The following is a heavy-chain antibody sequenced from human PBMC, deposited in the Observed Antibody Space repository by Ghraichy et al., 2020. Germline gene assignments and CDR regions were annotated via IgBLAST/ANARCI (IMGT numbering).Heavy chain of an antibody. CDR3: AKDGGGDGYTSYVVDIDY. CDR2: ISASGGTT. J-gene: IGHJ4*02. V-gene: IGHV3-23*01. CDR1: GFTFNTYA. D-gene: IGHD5-24*01. Sequence: GGSLRLSCAASGFTFNTYATSWVRQAPGKGLEWVSAISASGGTTNYADSMKGRFTISRDNSKNTLYLQLNSLMAEDTAVYYCAKDGGGDGYTSYVVDIDYGGQGILVTFFS.